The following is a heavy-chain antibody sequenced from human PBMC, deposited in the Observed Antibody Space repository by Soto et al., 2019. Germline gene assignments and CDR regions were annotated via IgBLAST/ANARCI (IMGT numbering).Heavy chain of an antibody. V-gene: IGHV1-2*04. D-gene: IGHD3-10*01. CDR1: GYTFTGYY. CDR3: ARDKGTMVRGVIKDYFYCMDV. Sequence: QVQLVQSGAEVKKPGASVKVSCKASGYTFTGYYMHWVRQAPGQGLEWMGWINPNSGGTNYAQKFQGWVSMTRDTSISTAYMELSRMRSDDTAVYYCARDKGTMVRGVIKDYFYCMDVWGQGTTVTVSS. CDR2: INPNSGGT. J-gene: IGHJ6*02.